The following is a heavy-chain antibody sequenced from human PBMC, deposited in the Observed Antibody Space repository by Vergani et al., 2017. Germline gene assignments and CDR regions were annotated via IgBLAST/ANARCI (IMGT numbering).Heavy chain of an antibody. CDR1: GGSISSSNW. CDR3: ARDLGYCSSTSCPTPYYYYMDV. J-gene: IGHJ6*03. CDR2: IYHRGST. Sequence: QVQLQESGPGLVKPSGTLSLTCAVSGGSISSSNWWNWVRQPPGKGLEWIGEIYHRGSTNYNPSLKSRVTISVDKSKNQFSLKLSSLTAADTAVYYCARDLGYCSSTSCPTPYYYYMDVWGKGTTVTVSS. V-gene: IGHV4-4*02. D-gene: IGHD2-2*01.